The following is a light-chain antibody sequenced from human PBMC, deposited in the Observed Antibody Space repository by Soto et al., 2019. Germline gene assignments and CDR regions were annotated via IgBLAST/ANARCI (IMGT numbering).Light chain of an antibody. Sequence: EIVLTQSPVTLSLSPGETATLSCGASQSISNNYLAWYQQKPGLAPRLLMYGASTRATGIPDRFSGSGSGTDFTLTISSLEPEDFAVYYCQQYGTSPYTFGQGTKLEIK. CDR2: GAS. J-gene: IGKJ2*01. CDR1: QSISNNY. CDR3: QQYGTSPYT. V-gene: IGKV3D-20*01.